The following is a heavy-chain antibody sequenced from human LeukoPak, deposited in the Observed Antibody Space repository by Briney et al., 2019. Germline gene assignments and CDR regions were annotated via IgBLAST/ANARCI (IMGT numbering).Heavy chain of an antibody. Sequence: GGSLRLSCAASGFTFSTYNMNWVRQAPGTGLEWVSYISSSSAIYYADSVKGRFTISRDNAKNSLYLQMNSLRDEDTAVYYCARVTVGTRSIDYWGQGTLVTVSS. D-gene: IGHD1-26*01. CDR3: ARVTVGTRSIDY. CDR1: GFTFSTYN. CDR2: ISSSSAI. J-gene: IGHJ4*02. V-gene: IGHV3-48*02.